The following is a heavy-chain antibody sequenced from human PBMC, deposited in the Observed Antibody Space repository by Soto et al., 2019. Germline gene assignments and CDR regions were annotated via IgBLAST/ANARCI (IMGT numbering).Heavy chain of an antibody. CDR3: ARSSRFLEWFLDY. CDR1: GYSFTSYW. J-gene: IGHJ4*02. CDR2: IYPGDSDT. D-gene: IGHD3-3*01. Sequence: CKGSGYSFTSYWIGWVRQMPGKGLEWMGIIYPGDSDTRYSPSFQGQVTISADKSISTAYLQWSSLKASDTAMYYCARSSRFLEWFLDYWGQGTLVTVSS. V-gene: IGHV5-51*01.